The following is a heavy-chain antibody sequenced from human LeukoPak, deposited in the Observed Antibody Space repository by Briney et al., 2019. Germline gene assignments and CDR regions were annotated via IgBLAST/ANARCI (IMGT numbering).Heavy chain of an antibody. CDR1: GYSISSGYY. CDR3: ARHGCGSRRCGFDY. J-gene: IGHJ4*02. D-gene: IGHD2-15*01. Sequence: SETLSLTCAVSGYSISSGYYWGWIRQPPGKGLEWIGYIYYSGSTIYNPSLKSRVTISVDTSKNQFSLKLSSVTAADTAVYYCARHGCGSRRCGFDYWGQGTLVTVSS. V-gene: IGHV4-38-2*01. CDR2: IYYSGST.